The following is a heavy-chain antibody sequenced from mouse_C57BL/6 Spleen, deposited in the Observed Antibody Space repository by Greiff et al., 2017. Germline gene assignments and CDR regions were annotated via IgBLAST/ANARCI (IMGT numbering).Heavy chain of an antibody. V-gene: IGHV5-6*01. CDR3: ARLGESYFDY. Sequence: DVQLVESGGDLVKPGGSLKLSCAASGFTFSSYGMSWVRQTPDKRLEWVATISSGGSYTYYPDSVKGRFTISRDNAKNTLYLQMSSLKSEDTAMYYCARLGESYFDYWGQGTTLTVSS. CDR1: GFTFSSYG. J-gene: IGHJ2*01. D-gene: IGHD6-2*01. CDR2: ISSGGSYT.